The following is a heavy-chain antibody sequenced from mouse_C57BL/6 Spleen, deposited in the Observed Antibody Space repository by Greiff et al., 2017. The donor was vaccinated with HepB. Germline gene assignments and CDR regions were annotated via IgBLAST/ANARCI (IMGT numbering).Heavy chain of an antibody. V-gene: IGHV1-39*01. Sequence: VQLKESGPELVKPGASVKISCKASGYSFTDYNMNWVKQSNGKSLEWIGVINPNYGTTSYNQKFKGKATLTVDQSSSTAYMQLNSLTSEDSAVYYCARPGYGSSYGYFDVWGTGTTVTVSS. CDR3: ARPGYGSSYGYFDV. CDR1: GYSFTDYN. J-gene: IGHJ1*03. D-gene: IGHD1-1*01. CDR2: INPNYGTT.